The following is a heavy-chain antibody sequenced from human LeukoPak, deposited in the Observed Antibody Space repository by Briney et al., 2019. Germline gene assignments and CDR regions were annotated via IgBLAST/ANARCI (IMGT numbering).Heavy chain of an antibody. CDR2: IYYSGST. Sequence: SETLSLTCTVSGGSISSYYWSWIRQPPGKGLEWIGYIYYSGSTNYNPSLKSRVTISVDTSKNQFSLKLSSVTAADTAAYYCARRRTYYGSGRGGYDAFDIWVQGTMVTVSS. D-gene: IGHD3-10*01. J-gene: IGHJ3*02. CDR1: GGSISSYY. V-gene: IGHV4-59*08. CDR3: ARRRTYYGSGRGGYDAFDI.